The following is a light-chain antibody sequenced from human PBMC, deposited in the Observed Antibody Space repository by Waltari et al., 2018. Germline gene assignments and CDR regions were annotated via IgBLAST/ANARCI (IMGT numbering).Light chain of an antibody. CDR3: QHYLRLPVT. V-gene: IGKV3-20*01. CDR2: GAS. CDR1: QSVTRA. J-gene: IGKJ1*01. Sequence: EIVLTQSPGTLSLSPGESATLSCRTSQSVTRALAWYQQKPGQAPRLLIYGASNRATGIPDRFSGSGYGTDFSLTISSLGPEDFAVYYCQHYLRLPVTFGQGTKVEVK.